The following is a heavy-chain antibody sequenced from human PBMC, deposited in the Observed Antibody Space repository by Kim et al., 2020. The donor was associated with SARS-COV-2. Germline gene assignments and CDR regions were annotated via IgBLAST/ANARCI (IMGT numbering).Heavy chain of an antibody. CDR2: ISGSGGST. J-gene: IGHJ6*02. CDR1: GFTFSSYA. V-gene: IGHV3-23*01. D-gene: IGHD6-13*01. Sequence: GGSLRLSCAASGFTFSSYAMSWVRQAPGKGLEWVSAISGSGGSTYYADSVKGRFTISRDNSKNTLYLQMNSLRAEDTAVYYCAKVESAAGTFLFGNYYYYYGMDVGGQGTTVTVSS. CDR3: AKVESAAGTFLFGNYYYYYGMDV.